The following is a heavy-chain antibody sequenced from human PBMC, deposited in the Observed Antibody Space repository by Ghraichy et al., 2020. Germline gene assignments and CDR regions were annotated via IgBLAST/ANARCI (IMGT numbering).Heavy chain of an antibody. J-gene: IGHJ6*02. CDR2: ISSSGNTI. CDR3: ARGDSRGSGSYPLYYYYGMDV. V-gene: IGHV3-48*03. Sequence: GGSLRLSCAASGFSFSSYEMNWVRQAPGKGLEWVSYISSSGNTIYNADSVKGRFTISRDNAKNSLYLQMNSLRAEDTAVYYCARGDSRGSGSYPLYYYYGMDVWGQGTTVTVSS. D-gene: IGHD3-10*01. CDR1: GFSFSSYE.